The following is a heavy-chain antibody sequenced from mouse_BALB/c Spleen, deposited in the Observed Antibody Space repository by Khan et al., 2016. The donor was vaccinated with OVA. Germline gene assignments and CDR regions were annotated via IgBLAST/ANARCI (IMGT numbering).Heavy chain of an antibody. CDR3: ARDEYYDYWYLDV. Sequence: EVQLQESGPGLVKPSQTVSLTCTVTGISITTRNYRWSWIRHFPGNKLEWIGYIYYSGTSTYTPPLTSRATITRDTSKNQFFLEMNSLTAEDTATYYCARDEYYDYWYLDVWGPGTTVTVSS. CDR1: GISITTRNYR. V-gene: IGHV3-5*02. D-gene: IGHD1-1*01. J-gene: IGHJ1*01. CDR2: IYYSGTS.